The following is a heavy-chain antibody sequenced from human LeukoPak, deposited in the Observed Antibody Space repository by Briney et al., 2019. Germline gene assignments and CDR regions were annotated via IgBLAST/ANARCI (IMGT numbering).Heavy chain of an antibody. CDR2: IRYDGSNK. CDR3: ARVQYYDSSGNDY. CDR1: GFTFSSYG. D-gene: IGHD3-22*01. Sequence: GGSLRLSCAASGFTFSSYGMHWVRQAPGKGLEWVAFIRYDGSNKYYADSVKGRFTISRDNSKNTLYLQMNSLRAEDTAVYYCARVQYYDSSGNDYWGQGTLVTVSS. J-gene: IGHJ4*02. V-gene: IGHV3-30*02.